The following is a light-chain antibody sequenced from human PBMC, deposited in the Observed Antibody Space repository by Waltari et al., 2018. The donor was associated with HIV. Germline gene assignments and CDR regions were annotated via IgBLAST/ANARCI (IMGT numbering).Light chain of an antibody. J-gene: IGLJ3*02. CDR1: SRTFGTYAL. CDR2: EVT. CDR3: CSYRGSNTWV. Sequence: QSALPPPASVSGSPGQSITVSCPGTSRTFGTYALVSWYQQHPGKAPKLMIYEVTKRPSGVSNRCSGSKSGNTASLTVSGLQADDEAEYYCCSYRGSNTWVFGGGTKVTVL. V-gene: IGLV2-23*02.